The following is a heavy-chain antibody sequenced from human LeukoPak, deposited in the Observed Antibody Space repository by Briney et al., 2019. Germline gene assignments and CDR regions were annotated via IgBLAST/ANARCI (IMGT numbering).Heavy chain of an antibody. J-gene: IGHJ4*02. CDR2: FDPEDGET. CDR3: ATDLFYSSTSFN. CDR1: GYTLTELS. V-gene: IGHV1-24*01. Sequence: ASVKVSCKVSGYTLTELSMHWVRQAPGKGLEWMGGFDPEDGETIYAQKFQGRVTITEDTSTDTAYMELSSLRSEDTAVYYCATDLFYSSTSFNWGQGTLVTVSS. D-gene: IGHD2-2*01.